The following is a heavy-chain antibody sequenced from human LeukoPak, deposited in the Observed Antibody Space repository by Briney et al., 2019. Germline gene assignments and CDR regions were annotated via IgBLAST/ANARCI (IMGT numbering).Heavy chain of an antibody. D-gene: IGHD4-17*01. CDR2: IVPIVEIT. CDR3: ARGNYGDPNWFDP. V-gene: IGHV1-69*04. CDR1: GDTLNNDD. J-gene: IGHJ5*02. Sequence: SVKVSCKASGDTLNNDDITWVRRAPGRGLEWMGRIVPIVEITNYAESFQGRVTITADKSTNTFYMQLASLMSSDTAIYFCARGNYGDPNWFDPWGQGTLVTVSS.